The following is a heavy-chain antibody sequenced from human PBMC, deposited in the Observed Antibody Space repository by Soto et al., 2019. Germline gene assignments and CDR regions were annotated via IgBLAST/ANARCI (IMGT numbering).Heavy chain of an antibody. V-gene: IGHV1-3*01. CDR2: INAGNGNT. D-gene: IGHD3-10*01. CDR3: GRGYYYGSGSSPAY. J-gene: IGHJ4*02. Sequence: GASVKVSCKASGYTFTRYAMHWVRQPPGQRLEWMGWINAGNGNTKYSQKFQGRVTITRDTSASTAYMELSSLRSEDTAVYYCGRGYYYGSGSSPAYWGQGTLVTVSS. CDR1: GYTFTRYA.